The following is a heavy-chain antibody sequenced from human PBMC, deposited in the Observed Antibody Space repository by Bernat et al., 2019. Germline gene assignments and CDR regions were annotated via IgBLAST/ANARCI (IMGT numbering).Heavy chain of an antibody. J-gene: IGHJ6*03. Sequence: QVQLVESGGGVVQPGRSLRLSCAASGFTFSSYGMHWVRQAPGKGLEWVAVISYDGSNKYYADSVKGRFTISRDNSKNTLYLQMNSLRAEDTAVYYCAKETGDPEYDYYMDVWGKGTTVTVSS. D-gene: IGHD1-1*01. CDR2: ISYDGSNK. CDR1: GFTFSSYG. CDR3: AKETGDPEYDYYMDV. V-gene: IGHV3-30*18.